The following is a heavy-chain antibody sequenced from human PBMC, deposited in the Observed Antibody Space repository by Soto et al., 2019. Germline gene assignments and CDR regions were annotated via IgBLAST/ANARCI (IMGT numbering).Heavy chain of an antibody. J-gene: IGHJ4*02. D-gene: IGHD6-6*01. CDR1: GVNVKAYA. CDR3: AKDEGTSSTVFDY. V-gene: IGHV3-23*01. CDR2: ITATDGNT. Sequence: WGSLSLSCVASGVNVKAYAIVFFRQSPGKWLEWVSSITATDGNTYYADSVRGRFTISRDNSRNSLFLQMNGLRPEDSALYDCAKDEGTSSTVFDYWGQGTLVTVSS.